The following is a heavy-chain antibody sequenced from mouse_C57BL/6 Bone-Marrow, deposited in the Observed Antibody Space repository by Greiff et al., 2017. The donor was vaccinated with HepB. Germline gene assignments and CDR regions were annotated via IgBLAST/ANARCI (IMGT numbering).Heavy chain of an antibody. V-gene: IGHV5-17*01. D-gene: IGHD2-5*01. CDR2: ISSGSSTI. J-gene: IGHJ2*01. CDR3: ARLFLHSNYDYFDY. CDR1: GFTFSDYG. Sequence: EVKVVESGGGLVKPGGSLKLSCAASGFTFSDYGMHWVRQAPEKGLEWVAYISSGSSTIYYADTVKGRFTISRDNAKNTLFLQMTSLRSEDTAMYYCARLFLHSNYDYFDYWGQGTTLTVSS.